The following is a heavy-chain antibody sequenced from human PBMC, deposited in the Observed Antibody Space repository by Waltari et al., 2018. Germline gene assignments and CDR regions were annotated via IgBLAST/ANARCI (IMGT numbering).Heavy chain of an antibody. Sequence: QVQLVQSGAEVKRPGASVKVSCRASGYTLTSYGINWVRQAPGQGLEWMGWSATYNGNTNHAHRLQGRVTMSTDTSTYTVYMELRSLRSDDTAVYYCAREAYHFLTGYGYYGVDVWGQGTTVTVSS. J-gene: IGHJ6*02. CDR3: AREAYHFLTGYGYYGVDV. CDR2: SATYNGNT. V-gene: IGHV1-18*04. CDR1: GYTLTSYG. D-gene: IGHD3-9*01.